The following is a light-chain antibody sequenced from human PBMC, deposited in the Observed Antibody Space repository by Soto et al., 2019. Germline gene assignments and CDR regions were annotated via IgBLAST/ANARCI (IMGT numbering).Light chain of an antibody. V-gene: IGKV3-15*01. CDR3: QQYNNWPTWT. CDR1: QSGSSD. CDR2: GAS. J-gene: IGKJ1*01. Sequence: MTQSPSTLSASAGDRVTITCRTSQSGSSDLAWYQQKPGQAPRLLIYGASTRATGIPARFSGSGSGTEFTLTISSLQSEDFAVYYCQQYNNWPTWTFGQGTKVDIK.